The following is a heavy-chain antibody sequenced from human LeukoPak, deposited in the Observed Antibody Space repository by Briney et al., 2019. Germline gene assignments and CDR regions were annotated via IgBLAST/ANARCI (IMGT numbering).Heavy chain of an antibody. J-gene: IGHJ4*02. V-gene: IGHV1-2*02. Sequence: ASVKVSCKASGDTFTGYYMHWVRQAPGQGLEWMGWINPNSGGTNYAQKFQGRVTMTRDTSISTAYMELSRLRSDDTAVYYCARDQAADFWSGYYGIDYWGQGTLVTVSS. D-gene: IGHD3-3*01. CDR3: ARDQAADFWSGYYGIDY. CDR2: INPNSGGT. CDR1: GDTFTGYY.